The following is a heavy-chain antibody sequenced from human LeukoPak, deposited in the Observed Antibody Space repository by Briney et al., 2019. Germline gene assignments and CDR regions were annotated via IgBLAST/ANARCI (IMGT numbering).Heavy chain of an antibody. CDR1: GYTFTSYA. D-gene: IGHD2-15*01. CDR2: INAGNGNT. CDR3: ARVPYYCSGGSCYDEWYFDY. J-gene: IGHJ4*02. V-gene: IGHV1-3*01. Sequence: ASVTVSCKASGYTFTSYAMHWVRQAPGQRLEWMGWINAGNGNTKYSQKFQGRVTITRDTSASTAYMELSSLRSEDTAVYYCARVPYYCSGGSCYDEWYFDYWGQGTLVTVSS.